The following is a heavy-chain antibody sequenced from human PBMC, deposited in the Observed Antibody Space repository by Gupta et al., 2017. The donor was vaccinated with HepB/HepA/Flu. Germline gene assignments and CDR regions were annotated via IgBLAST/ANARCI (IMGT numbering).Heavy chain of an antibody. CDR2: IVYDGSNK. V-gene: IGHV3-33*01. J-gene: IGHJ4*02. D-gene: IGHD6-13*01. CDR3: ARDRFKGRPAD. Sequence: QVQLVESGGGVVQPGRSLSLSCAASGFTFSTQAMHWVRQAPGKGLEWVAVIVYDGSNKYYADSVKGRFTISRDNSKNTLYLQMNSLGAEDTAVYYCARDRFKGRPADWGQGTRVTVSS. CDR1: GFTFSTQA.